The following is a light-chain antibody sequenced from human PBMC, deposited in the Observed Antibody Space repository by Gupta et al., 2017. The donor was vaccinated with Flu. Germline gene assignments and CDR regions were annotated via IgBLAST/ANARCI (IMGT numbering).Light chain of an antibody. CDR1: HSINSY. Sequence: PLSLCASVSGTFTCTCWSSHSINSYLDWYQQKPGQAPKLLVYSASTRLTGVPSRFSGSGSGTDFTLTISSPQPEDFAVYYCQHNYNTPYTFGQGTXLEIK. CDR2: SAS. J-gene: IGKJ2*01. V-gene: IGKV1-39*01. CDR3: QHNYNTPYT.